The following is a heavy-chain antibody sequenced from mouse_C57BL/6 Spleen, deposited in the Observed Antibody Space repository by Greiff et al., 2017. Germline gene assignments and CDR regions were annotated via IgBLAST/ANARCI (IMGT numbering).Heavy chain of an antibody. CDR2: INPSTGGT. Sequence: EVQLVESGPELVKPGASVKISCKASGYSFTGYYMNWVKQSPEKSLEWIGEINPSTGGTAYNQKFKAKATLTVDKSSSTAYMQLKSLTSEDSAVYYCAREGYFDYWGQGTTLTVSS. CDR1: GYSFTGYY. CDR3: AREGYFDY. V-gene: IGHV1-42*01. J-gene: IGHJ2*01.